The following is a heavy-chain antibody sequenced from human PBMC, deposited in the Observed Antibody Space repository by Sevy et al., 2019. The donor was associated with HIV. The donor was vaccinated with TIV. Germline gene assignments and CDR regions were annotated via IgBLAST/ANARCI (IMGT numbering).Heavy chain of an antibody. D-gene: IGHD3-10*01. Sequence: GESLKISCKGSGYSFANYWIGWVRQMPGKGLEWMGIIYPRDSDTRYSPSFQGQVTISAVKCITTAYLQWSSLKASDTAMYYCARRTAGGEDYFDYWGQGTLVTVSS. CDR2: IYPRDSDT. V-gene: IGHV5-51*01. CDR3: ARRTAGGEDYFDY. CDR1: GYSFANYW. J-gene: IGHJ4*02.